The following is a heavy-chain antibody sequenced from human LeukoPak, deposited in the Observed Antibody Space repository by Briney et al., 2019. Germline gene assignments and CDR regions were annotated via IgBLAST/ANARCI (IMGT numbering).Heavy chain of an antibody. V-gene: IGHV3-23*01. CDR3: ARVRFVGNSQGWFDP. CDR1: GFTFSSYA. J-gene: IGHJ5*02. D-gene: IGHD4-23*01. Sequence: PGGSLRLSCAASGFTFSSYAMSWVRQAPGKGLEWVSGISGSGATTSYADSVKGRFIISRDNAKKSLFLQMNSLRAEDTAVYYCARVRFVGNSQGWFDPWGQGTLVTVSS. CDR2: ISGSGATT.